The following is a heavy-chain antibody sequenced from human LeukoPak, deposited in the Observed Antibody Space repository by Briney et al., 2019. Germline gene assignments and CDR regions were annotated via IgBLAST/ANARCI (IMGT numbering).Heavy chain of an antibody. CDR2: INPDGSDR. Sequence: HPGGSLRLSCEASGFSFSNYWMSWVRQAPGRGLEWVANINPDGSDRRYMDPVNGRFTISRDNARNPLYLQMNYLRVEDTAVYYCASGHFDWLLGGQGALVTVSS. D-gene: IGHD3-9*01. CDR1: GFSFSNYW. J-gene: IGHJ4*02. V-gene: IGHV3-7*01. CDR3: ASGHFDWLL.